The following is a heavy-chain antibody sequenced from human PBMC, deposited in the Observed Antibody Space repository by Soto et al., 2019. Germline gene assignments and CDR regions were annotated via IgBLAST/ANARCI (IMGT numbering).Heavy chain of an antibody. CDR1: GGSISSSSYY. CDR2: IYYSGST. D-gene: IGHD3-22*01. CDR3: ARLSLFSGYYYDSSGYP. Sequence: SETLSLTCTVSGGSISSSSYYWGWIRQPPGKGLEWIGSIYYSGSTYYNPSLKSRVTISVDTSKNQFSLKLSSVTAADTAVYYCARLSLFSGYYYDSSGYPWGQGTLVTVSS. J-gene: IGHJ5*02. V-gene: IGHV4-39*01.